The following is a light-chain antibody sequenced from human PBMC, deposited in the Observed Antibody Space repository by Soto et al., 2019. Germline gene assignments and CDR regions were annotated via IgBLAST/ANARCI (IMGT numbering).Light chain of an antibody. CDR2: DAS. CDR3: QQYNNWPPLT. J-gene: IGKJ4*01. V-gene: IGKV3-15*01. Sequence: EIVVTQSPATLSVSPGESATLSCRASQSVSSKLAWYQQKPGQAPRLLIYDASIRATGIAARFSGSGSGTEFILTISSLQPEDSAVYYCQQYNNWPPLTFGGGTTVEIK. CDR1: QSVSSK.